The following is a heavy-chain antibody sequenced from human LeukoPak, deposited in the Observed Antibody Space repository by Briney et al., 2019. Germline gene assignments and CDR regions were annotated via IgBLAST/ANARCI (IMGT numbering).Heavy chain of an antibody. CDR3: ARSEYYDEPPNY. V-gene: IGHV1-2*02. D-gene: IGHD3-22*01. CDR2: INLNSGGT. J-gene: IGHJ4*02. Sequence: ASVKVSCKASGYTFTVYYMHWVRHAPAQGLEWMGWINLNSGGTNYAQKFQGRVTMTRDTSISTAYMELSRLRSDDTAVYYCARSEYYDEPPNYWGQGTLVTVSS. CDR1: GYTFTVYY.